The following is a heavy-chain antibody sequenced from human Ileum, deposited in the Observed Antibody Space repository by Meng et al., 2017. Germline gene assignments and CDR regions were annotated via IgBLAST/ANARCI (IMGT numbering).Heavy chain of an antibody. CDR2: TYYRSKWYN. CDR3: AREAHLAAFGH. J-gene: IGHJ4*02. CDR1: SDSLSNNGAH. D-gene: IGHD3-16*01. Sequence: VLLQIPVTGGVRSLQTLSLTCAIYSDSLSNNGAHSSCVRRSPSRGLWLMGRTYYRSKWYNDYALSVNSRITVNPDTSKNQISLQLNSVTPDDTAVDYCAREAHLAAFGHWGQGTLVTVSS. V-gene: IGHV6-1*02.